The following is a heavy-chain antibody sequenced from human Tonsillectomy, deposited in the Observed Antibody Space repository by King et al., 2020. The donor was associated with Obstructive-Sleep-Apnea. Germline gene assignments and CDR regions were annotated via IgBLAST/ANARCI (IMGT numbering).Heavy chain of an antibody. D-gene: IGHD3-10*01. J-gene: IGHJ5*02. CDR2: IYYSGST. Sequence: QLQESGPGLVKPSQTLSLTCTVSGGSISSGDYYWGWICQHPGKGLEWIGYIYYSGSTNYNPSLKSRVTISVDTSKNQFSLKLSSVTAAETAVYYCARAPMVRGIIRWFDPWGQGTLVTVSS. CDR1: GGSISSGDYY. V-gene: IGHV4-31*03. CDR3: ARAPMVRGIIRWFDP.